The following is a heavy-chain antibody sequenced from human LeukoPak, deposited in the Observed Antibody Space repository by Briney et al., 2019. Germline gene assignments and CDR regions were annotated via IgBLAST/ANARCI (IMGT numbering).Heavy chain of an antibody. D-gene: IGHD3-3*01. V-gene: IGHV4-61*02. CDR1: GGSLSSGSYY. CDR2: IYTSGST. J-gene: IGHJ4*02. Sequence: SGTLFLTCTVSGGSLSSGSYYWSCIRQPAGQGLEWIVRIYTSGSTNSNPSLNRLVTTSEDTPKNQYSQKLSSVTAADTAVYYCARAYEFWSPLGYWGQGTLVTVSS. CDR3: ARAYEFWSPLGY.